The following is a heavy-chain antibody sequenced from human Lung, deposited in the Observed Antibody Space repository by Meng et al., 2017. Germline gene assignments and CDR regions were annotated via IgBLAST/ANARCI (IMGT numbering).Heavy chain of an antibody. CDR1: GGSFSDYY. CDR3: ARGPTTMAHDFDY. D-gene: IGHD4-11*01. Sequence: QVQSQQWGAGLLKPSETLSLTCVVSGGSFSDYYWRWIRQPPGKGLEWIGEINHSGSTNYNPSLESRATISVDTSQNNLSLKLSSVTAADSAVYYCARGPTTMAHDFDYWGQGTLVTVSS. J-gene: IGHJ4*02. V-gene: IGHV4-34*01. CDR2: INHSGST.